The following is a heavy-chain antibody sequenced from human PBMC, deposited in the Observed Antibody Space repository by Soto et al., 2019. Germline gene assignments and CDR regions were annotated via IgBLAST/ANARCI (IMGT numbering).Heavy chain of an antibody. CDR2: IIPIFGTA. V-gene: IGHV1-69*01. Sequence: QVQLVQSGAEVKKPGSSVKVSCKASGGTFSSYAISWVRQAPGQGLEWMGGIIPIFGTANYAQKFQGRVTITADESTSTAYMELSSLRSEDTGVYYCAGGRQWVPAAIPRPFDYWGQGTLVTVSS. CDR3: AGGRQWVPAAIPRPFDY. CDR1: GGTFSSYA. D-gene: IGHD2-2*02. J-gene: IGHJ4*02.